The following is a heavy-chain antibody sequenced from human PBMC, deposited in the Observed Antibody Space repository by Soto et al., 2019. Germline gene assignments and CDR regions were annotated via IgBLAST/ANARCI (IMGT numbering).Heavy chain of an antibody. Sequence: QVQLVQSGAEVKKPGASVKVSCKASGYTFTSYGISWVRQAPGQGLEWMGWISAYNGNIKYAQKLQGRXTXTXXASTSTAYMELGSLRSDDTAVYYCARDLAVGLVDYWGQGTLVTVSS. CDR3: ARDLAVGLVDY. CDR2: ISAYNGNI. D-gene: IGHD6-19*01. J-gene: IGHJ4*02. CDR1: GYTFTSYG. V-gene: IGHV1-18*01.